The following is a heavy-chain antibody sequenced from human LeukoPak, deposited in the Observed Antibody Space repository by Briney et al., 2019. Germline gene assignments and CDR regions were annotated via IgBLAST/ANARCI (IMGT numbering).Heavy chain of an antibody. Sequence: GASVKVSCKASGYTFTGYYMHWVRQAPGQGLEWMGCINPNSGGTNYGRVTMTRDTSISTAYMELSRLRSDDTAVYYCAREVQRTFGGVISLGDYWGQGTLVTVSS. CDR3: AREVQRTFGGVISLGDY. J-gene: IGHJ4*02. V-gene: IGHV1-2*02. CDR1: GYTFTGYY. D-gene: IGHD3-16*02. CDR2: INPNSGGT.